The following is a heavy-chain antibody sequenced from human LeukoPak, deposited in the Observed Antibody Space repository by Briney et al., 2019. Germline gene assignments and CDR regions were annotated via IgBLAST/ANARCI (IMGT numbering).Heavy chain of an antibody. CDR2: IIPIFGTA. J-gene: IGHJ5*02. V-gene: IGHV1-69*13. Sequence: ASVTVSCKASGGTFSSYAISWVRQAPGQGLEWMGGIIPIFGTANYAQKFQGRVTITADESTSTAYMELSSLRSEDTAVYYCARGGDNWFDPWGQGTLVTVSS. CDR1: GGTFSSYA. CDR3: ARGGDNWFDP.